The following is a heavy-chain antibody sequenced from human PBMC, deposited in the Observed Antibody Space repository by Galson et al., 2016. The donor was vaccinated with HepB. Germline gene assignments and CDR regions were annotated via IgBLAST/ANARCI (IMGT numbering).Heavy chain of an antibody. Sequence: SLRLSCAASGFTFSSYGMHWVRQAPGKGLEWVAVTWFDGSNKYYADSVKGRFTISRDNSKNTLYLQMNSLRAEDTAVYYCARDYSSGWFGGLDYWGQGTLVTVSS. CDR1: GFTFSSYG. CDR2: TWFDGSNK. D-gene: IGHD3-22*01. CDR3: ARDYSSGWFGGLDY. V-gene: IGHV3-33*01. J-gene: IGHJ4*02.